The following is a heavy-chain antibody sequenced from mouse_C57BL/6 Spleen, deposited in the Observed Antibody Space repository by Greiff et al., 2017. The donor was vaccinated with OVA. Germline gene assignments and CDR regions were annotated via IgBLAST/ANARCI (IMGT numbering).Heavy chain of an antibody. CDR1: GYTFTDYE. CDR2: IDPETGGT. D-gene: IGHD1-1*01. V-gene: IGHV1-15*01. CDR3: TKVTVVVDFDY. J-gene: IGHJ2*01. Sequence: QVQLKQSGAELVRPGASVTLSCKASGYTFTDYEMHWVKQTPVHGLEWIGAIDPETGGTAYNQKFKGKAILTADKSSSTAYMELRSLTSEDSAVYYCTKVTVVVDFDYWGKGTTLTVAS.